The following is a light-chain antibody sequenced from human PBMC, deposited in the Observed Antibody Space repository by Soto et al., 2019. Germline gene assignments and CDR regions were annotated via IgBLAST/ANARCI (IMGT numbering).Light chain of an antibody. Sequence: DIQMTQSPSSLSASVGDRVSITCRVSQSISSWLAWYQQKPGKAPKLLMFDTFSLESGVPSRFSGSRSGTESTLTISSLQPDDYATYYCQQYNSYSPLTFGGGTKVEIK. V-gene: IGKV1-5*01. CDR1: QSISSW. CDR2: DTF. J-gene: IGKJ4*01. CDR3: QQYNSYSPLT.